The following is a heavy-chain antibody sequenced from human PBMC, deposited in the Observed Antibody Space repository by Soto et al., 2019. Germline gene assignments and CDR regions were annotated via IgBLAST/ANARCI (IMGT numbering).Heavy chain of an antibody. V-gene: IGHV3-7*01. D-gene: IGHD1-26*01. J-gene: IGHJ6*03. CDR1: GFTFSRNW. CDR3: AKEGGAYYYYMND. Sequence: EVQLVESGGGLVQPGGSLSLSCAASGFTFSRNWMSWVRQAPGKGLEWVANIKKDGSEKYYVDSVQGRFTISRDNDKNTLSLQMNSLRAEDTAVYYGAKEGGAYYYYMNDRGKGTTVTVSS. CDR2: IKKDGSEK.